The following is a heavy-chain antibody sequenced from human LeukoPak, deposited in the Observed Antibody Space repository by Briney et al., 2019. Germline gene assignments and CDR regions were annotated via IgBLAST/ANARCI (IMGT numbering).Heavy chain of an antibody. Sequence: SETLSLTCAVYGGPFSGYYWSWIRQPPGKGLEWIGEINHSGSTNYNPSLKSRVTISVDTSKNQFSLKLSSVTAADTAVYYCARAAYCSSTSCYRRGYYYYGMDVWGQGTTVTVSS. CDR1: GGPFSGYY. V-gene: IGHV4-34*01. CDR2: INHSGST. D-gene: IGHD2-2*02. J-gene: IGHJ6*02. CDR3: ARAAYCSSTSCYRRGYYYYGMDV.